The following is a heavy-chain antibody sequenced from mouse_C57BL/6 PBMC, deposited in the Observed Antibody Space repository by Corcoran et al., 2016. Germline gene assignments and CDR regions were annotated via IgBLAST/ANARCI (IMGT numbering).Heavy chain of an antibody. V-gene: IGHV1-26*01. D-gene: IGHD2-4*01. J-gene: IGHJ4*01. CDR2: INPNNGGT. CDR3: ARMDYDYDEGLMDY. CDR1: GYTFTDYY. Sequence: EVQLQQSGPELVKPGASVKISCKASGYTFTDYYMNWVKQSHGKSLEWIGDINPNNGGTSYNQKFKGKATLTVDKSSSTAYMELRSLTSEGSAVYYCARMDYDYDEGLMDYWGQGTSVTVSS.